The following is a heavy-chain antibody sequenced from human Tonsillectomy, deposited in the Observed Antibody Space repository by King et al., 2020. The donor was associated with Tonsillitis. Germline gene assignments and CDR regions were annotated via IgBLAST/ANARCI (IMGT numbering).Heavy chain of an antibody. V-gene: IGHV4-34*01. CDR3: AGLVSRAARPRNY. CDR1: GGSFSGYY. Sequence: VQLQQWGAGLLKPSETLSLTCAVYGGSFSGYYWSWIRQPPGRGLEWIEEINHGGRTNYNTSLKRRVILSVDTSKNQFSLRLTSVTAADTAVYYCAGLVSRAARPRNYWAQGTLLTVSS. CDR2: INHGGRT. D-gene: IGHD6-6*01. J-gene: IGHJ4*02.